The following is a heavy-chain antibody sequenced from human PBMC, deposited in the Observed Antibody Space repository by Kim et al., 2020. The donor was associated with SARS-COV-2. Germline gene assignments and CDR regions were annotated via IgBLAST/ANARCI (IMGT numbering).Heavy chain of an antibody. V-gene: IGHV1-18*01. CDR1: GYTFTSYG. Sequence: ASVKVSCKASGYTFTSYGISWVRQAPGQGLEWMGWISAYNGNTNYAQKLQGRVTMTTDTSTSTAYMELRSLRSDDTAVYYCARALGSIAAAGTVDYWGQGTLVTVSS. D-gene: IGHD6-13*01. CDR2: ISAYNGNT. J-gene: IGHJ4*02. CDR3: ARALGSIAAAGTVDY.